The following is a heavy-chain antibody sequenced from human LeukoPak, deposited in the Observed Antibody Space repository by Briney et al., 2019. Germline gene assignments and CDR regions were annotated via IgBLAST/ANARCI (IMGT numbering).Heavy chain of an antibody. Sequence: GASVKVSCKASGYTFSNYAINWVRQAPGQGVEWMGWASTYNANTKYAQKLQGRVTMTTDTSTTTAHMELRSLTSDDTAVYYCAKAWDYGDRGEIDYWGQGTLVTVSS. V-gene: IGHV1-18*01. CDR3: AKAWDYGDRGEIDY. D-gene: IGHD4-17*01. CDR1: GYTFSNYA. CDR2: ASTYNANT. J-gene: IGHJ4*02.